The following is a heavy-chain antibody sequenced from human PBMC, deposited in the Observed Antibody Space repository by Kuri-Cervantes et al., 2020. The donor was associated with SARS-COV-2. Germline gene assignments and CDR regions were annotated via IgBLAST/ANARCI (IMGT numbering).Heavy chain of an antibody. J-gene: IGHJ4*02. Sequence: SLKISCAASGFTFDDYAMHWVRQAPGKGLEWVSGISWNSGSIGYADSVKGRFTISRDNAKNSLYLQMNSLRTEDTALYYCAKPETLYYDILTGYSGGFDYWGQGTLVTVSS. CDR3: AKPETLYYDILTGYSGGFDY. D-gene: IGHD3-9*01. CDR1: GFTFDDYA. V-gene: IGHV3-9*01. CDR2: ISWNSGSI.